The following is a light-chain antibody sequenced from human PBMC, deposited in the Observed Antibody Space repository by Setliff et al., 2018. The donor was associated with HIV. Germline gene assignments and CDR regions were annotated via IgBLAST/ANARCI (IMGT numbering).Light chain of an antibody. CDR1: SSDVGGYNY. CDR2: EVS. J-gene: IGLJ1*01. Sequence: QSALTQPASVSGSPGQSITISCTGTSSDVGGYNYVSWYQQHPGKAPKLMICEVSNRPSGVSDRFSGSKSGNTASLTISGLQTEDEADYFCSSYTSSSPLYVFGTGTKVTVL. V-gene: IGLV2-14*01. CDR3: SSYTSSSPLYV.